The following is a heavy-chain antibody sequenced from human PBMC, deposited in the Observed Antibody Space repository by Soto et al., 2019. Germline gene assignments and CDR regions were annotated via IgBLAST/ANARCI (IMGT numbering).Heavy chain of an antibody. V-gene: IGHV3-33*01. CDR1: GFTFSSYG. D-gene: IGHD6-19*01. Sequence: VQLVESGGGVVQPGRSLRLSCAASGFTFSSYGMHWVRQAPGKGLEWVAVIWYDGSNKYYADSVKGRFTISRDNSKNTLYRQRNSLRAEDTAGYYGARDGAEGEWLVPTGYYFDYWGQGTLVTVSS. CDR2: IWYDGSNK. J-gene: IGHJ4*02. CDR3: ARDGAEGEWLVPTGYYFDY.